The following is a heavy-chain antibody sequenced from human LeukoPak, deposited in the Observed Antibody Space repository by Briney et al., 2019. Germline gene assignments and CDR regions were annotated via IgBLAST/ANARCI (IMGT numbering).Heavy chain of an antibody. CDR2: IDQYGRAK. V-gene: IGHV3-7*04. CDR1: GFTFSNYW. D-gene: IGHD5-18*01. J-gene: IGHJ4*02. Sequence: GGSLRPSCAASGFTFSNYWMSWVRQAPGKGLEWVASIDQYGRAKYYVDSVRGRFTFSRDNTNNSLHLQMSSLRAEDTAVYYCARADSYGSILDYWGQGNRVTVSS. CDR3: ARADSYGSILDY.